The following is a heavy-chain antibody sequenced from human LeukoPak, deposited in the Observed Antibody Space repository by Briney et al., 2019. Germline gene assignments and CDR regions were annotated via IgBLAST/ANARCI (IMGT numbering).Heavy chain of an antibody. CDR3: ARDFRYGDYVRPRYYFDY. CDR2: INAGNGNT. CDR1: GYTFTSYA. D-gene: IGHD4-17*01. V-gene: IGHV1-3*01. Sequence: GASVKVSCKASGYTFTSYAMHWVRQAPGQRLEWMGWINAGNGNTKYSQKFQGRVTITRDTSASTAYVELSSLRSEDTAVYYCARDFRYGDYVRPRYYFDYWGQGTLVTVSS. J-gene: IGHJ4*02.